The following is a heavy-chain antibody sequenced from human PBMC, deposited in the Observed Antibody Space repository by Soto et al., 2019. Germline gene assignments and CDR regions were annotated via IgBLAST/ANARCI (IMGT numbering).Heavy chain of an antibody. D-gene: IGHD2-2*01. V-gene: IGHV1-18*01. CDR1: GYTFTSYG. J-gene: IGHJ6*02. CDR2: ISAYNGNT. CDR3: ARDRTSSWGVGYYYYGMDV. Sequence: ASVKVSCKASGYTFTSYGISWVRQAPGQGLEWMGWISAYNGNTNYAQKLQGRVTMTTDTSTSTAYMELRSLRSDDTAVYYCARDRTSSWGVGYYYYGMDVWGQGTTVTVSS.